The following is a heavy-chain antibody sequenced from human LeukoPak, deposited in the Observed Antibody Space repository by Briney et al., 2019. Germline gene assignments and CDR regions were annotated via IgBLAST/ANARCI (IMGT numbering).Heavy chain of an antibody. V-gene: IGHV4-59*01. J-gene: IGHJ6*02. Sequence: PSETLSLTCTVSGGSISSYYWSWIRQPPGKGLEWIGYIYYSGSTNYNPSLKSRVTISVDTSKNQFSLKLSSVTAADTAVYYCARGSSNYDLYYYYYYGMDVWGQGTTVTVS. D-gene: IGHD3-3*01. CDR1: GGSISSYY. CDR3: ARGSSNYDLYYYYYYGMDV. CDR2: IYYSGST.